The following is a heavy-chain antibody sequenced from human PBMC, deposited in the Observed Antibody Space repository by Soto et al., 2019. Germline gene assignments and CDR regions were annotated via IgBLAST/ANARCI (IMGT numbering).Heavy chain of an antibody. CDR2: ASGSGSGT. V-gene: IGHV3-23*01. J-gene: IGHJ4*02. Sequence: GGSLRLSCAASGSTFSDFAMAWVRQAPGKGLEWVSSASGSGSGTYYADSVKGRFTISRDNSKNTLFLHMTNLRAGDTALYFCAKGRPGVAAAPDYWGQGTLVTVSS. CDR1: GSTFSDFA. CDR3: AKGRPGVAAAPDY. D-gene: IGHD2-21*01.